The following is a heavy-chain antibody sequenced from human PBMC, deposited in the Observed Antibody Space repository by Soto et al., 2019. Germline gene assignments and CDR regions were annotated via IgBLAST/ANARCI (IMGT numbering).Heavy chain of an antibody. CDR1: GFTFEDYA. D-gene: IGHD6-6*01. J-gene: IGHJ6*02. CDR3: AKDIAAPPHYSYGMDV. Sequence: SLRVACSASGFTFEDYAMHGVRQAPGKGLEWVSGISWNSGSIGYADSVKGRFTISRDNAKNSLYLQMNSLRAEDTALYYCAKDIAAPPHYSYGMDVWGQGTKVTVYS. CDR2: ISWNSGSI. V-gene: IGHV3-9*01.